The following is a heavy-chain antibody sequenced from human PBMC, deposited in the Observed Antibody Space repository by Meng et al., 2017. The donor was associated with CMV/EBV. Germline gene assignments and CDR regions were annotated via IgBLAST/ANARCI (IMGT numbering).Heavy chain of an antibody. Sequence: SETLSLTCAIYGGSIRDYYRAWIRQSPAKGLEWIGESNHRGVTNTNPSLASRATLSIDTSKNQFSLKLISMTAVDTAMYYCARLPDVVDGGLVTGNWVDPWGQGTLVTVSS. CDR1: GGSIRDYY. CDR3: ARLPDVVDGGLVTGNWVDP. D-gene: IGHD5-18*01. V-gene: IGHV4-34*04. J-gene: IGHJ5*02. CDR2: SNHRGVT.